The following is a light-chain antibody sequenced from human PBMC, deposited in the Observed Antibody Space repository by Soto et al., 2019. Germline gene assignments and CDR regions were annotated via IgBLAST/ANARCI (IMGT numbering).Light chain of an antibody. J-gene: IGKJ4*01. CDR1: QSVSSN. CDR2: GAS. V-gene: IGKV3-15*01. CDR3: QQYHNWPLT. Sequence: EIVMTQSPVTLSVSPGERATLSCRASQSVSSNLAWYQQKPGQAPRLLIYGASTRATGIPARFSGSGSGTGFTLTISSLQSEDFAVYYCQQYHNWPLTFGGGTKVEIK.